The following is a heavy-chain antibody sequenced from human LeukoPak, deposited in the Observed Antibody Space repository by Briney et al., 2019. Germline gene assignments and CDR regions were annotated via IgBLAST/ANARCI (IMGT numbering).Heavy chain of an antibody. Sequence: SETLSLTCTVSGGSISSGDYYWSWIRQPPGKGLEWIGYIYYSGSTYYNPSLKSRVTISVDTSKNQFSLKLTSVTAADTVVYYCASDSMVRGVNYYYYGMDVWGQGTTVTVSS. V-gene: IGHV4-30-4*01. CDR1: GGSISSGDYY. D-gene: IGHD3-10*01. CDR3: ASDSMVRGVNYYYYGMDV. J-gene: IGHJ6*02. CDR2: IYYSGST.